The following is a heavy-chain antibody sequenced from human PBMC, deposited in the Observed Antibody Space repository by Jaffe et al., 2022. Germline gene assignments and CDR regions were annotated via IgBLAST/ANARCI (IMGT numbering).Heavy chain of an antibody. CDR3: ARNRWNYDILTGSNPQYYYYYYYMDV. CDR2: IYHSGST. V-gene: IGHV4-4*02. Sequence: QVQLQESGPGLVKPSGTLSLTCAVSGGSISSSNWWSWIRQPPGKGLEWIGEIYHSGSTNYNPSLKSRVTISVDKSKNQFSLKLSSVTAADTAVYYCARNRWNYDILTGSNPQYYYYYYYMDVWGKGTTVTVSS. J-gene: IGHJ6*03. D-gene: IGHD3-9*01. CDR1: GGSISSSNW.